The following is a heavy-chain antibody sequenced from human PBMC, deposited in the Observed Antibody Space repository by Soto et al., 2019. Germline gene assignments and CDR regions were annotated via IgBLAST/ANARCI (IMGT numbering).Heavy chain of an antibody. D-gene: IGHD2-15*01. CDR3: ARDSATGRGYYYGMDV. Sequence: PGGSLRLSCAASGFTVSSNYMSWVRQAPGKGLEWVSVIYSGGSTYYADSVKGRFTISRDNSKNTLYLQMNSLRAEDTAVYYCARDSATGRGYYYGMDVWGQGTTVTVSS. CDR1: GFTVSSNY. J-gene: IGHJ6*02. V-gene: IGHV3-53*01. CDR2: IYSGGST.